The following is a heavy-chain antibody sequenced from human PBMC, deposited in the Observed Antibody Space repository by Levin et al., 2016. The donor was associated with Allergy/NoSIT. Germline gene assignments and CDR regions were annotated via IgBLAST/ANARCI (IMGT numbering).Heavy chain of an antibody. Sequence: GESLKISCAASGFTFSSYAMHWVRQAPGKGLEWVAVISYDGSNKYYADSVKGRFTISRDNSKNTLYLQMNSLRAEDTAVYYCARVSYYYGSGSYYNGDHEYFDYWGQGTLVTVSS. CDR3: ARVSYYYGSGSYYNGDHEYFDY. V-gene: IGHV3-30-3*01. CDR2: ISYDGSNK. J-gene: IGHJ4*02. D-gene: IGHD3-10*01. CDR1: GFTFSSYA.